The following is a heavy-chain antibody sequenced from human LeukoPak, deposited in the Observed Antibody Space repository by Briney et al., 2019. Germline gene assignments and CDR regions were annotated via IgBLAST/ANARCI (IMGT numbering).Heavy chain of an antibody. CDR2: ISSSSSYI. CDR1: GFTFSSYS. V-gene: IGHV3-21*01. J-gene: IGHJ4*02. D-gene: IGHD5-24*01. Sequence: GGSLRLSCAASGFTFSSYSTNWVRQAPGKGLEWVSSISSSSSYIYYADSVKGRFTISRDNAKNSLYLQMNSLRAEDTAVYYCARAFGYNYIFDYWGQGTLVTVSS. CDR3: ARAFGYNYIFDY.